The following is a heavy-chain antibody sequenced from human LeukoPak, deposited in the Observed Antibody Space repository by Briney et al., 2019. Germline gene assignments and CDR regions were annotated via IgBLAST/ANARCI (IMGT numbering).Heavy chain of an antibody. CDR2: INPNSGGT. V-gene: IGHV1-69*10. D-gene: IGHD2-15*01. J-gene: IGHJ3*02. CDR1: GGTFSSYA. CDR3: ASYCSGGSCYLSWRSGAFDI. Sequence: SVKVSCKASGGTFSSYAISWVRQAPGQGLEWMGWINPNSGGTNYAQKFQGSVTITADKSTSTAYMELSSLRSEDTAVYYCASYCSGGSCYLSWRSGAFDIWGQGTMVTVSS.